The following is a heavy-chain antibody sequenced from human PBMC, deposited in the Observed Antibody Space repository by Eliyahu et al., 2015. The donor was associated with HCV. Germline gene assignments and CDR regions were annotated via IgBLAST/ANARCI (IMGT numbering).Heavy chain of an antibody. CDR3: AKNEQQPLGPYYYYGMDV. D-gene: IGHD6-13*01. Sequence: QVQLVQSGAEVKKPGASVKXSCKASGYXFPGYYXHWVRQAPGQGLEXMGWXNPNSGGTNYAQKFQGRVTMTRDTSISTAYMELSRLRSDDTAVYYCAKNEQQPLGPYYYYGMDVWGQGTTVTVSS. J-gene: IGHJ6*02. CDR2: XNPNSGGT. V-gene: IGHV1-2*02. CDR1: GYXFPGYY.